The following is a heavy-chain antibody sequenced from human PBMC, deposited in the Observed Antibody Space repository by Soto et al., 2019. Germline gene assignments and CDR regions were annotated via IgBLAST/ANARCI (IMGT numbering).Heavy chain of an antibody. V-gene: IGHV6-1*01. J-gene: IGHJ6*02. CDR3: ASQRWVSHYYGMDV. CDR2: TYYRSKWYN. CDR1: GDWVSSSRAA. Sequence: SQTLSLTFAISGDWVSSSRAAWNWIRQSPSRGLEWLGRTYYRSKWYNDFAVSVKGRITINPDTSKNQVSLQMNSVTPDDTAVYYCASQRWVSHYYGMDVWGQGTTVTVSS. D-gene: IGHD2-2*01.